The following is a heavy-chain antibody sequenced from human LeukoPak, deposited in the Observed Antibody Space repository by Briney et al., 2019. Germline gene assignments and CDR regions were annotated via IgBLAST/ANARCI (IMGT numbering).Heavy chain of an antibody. CDR2: ISAYNGNT. D-gene: IGHD2-15*01. Sequence: ASVTVSCKASGYTFTSYGISWVRQASGQGLEWMGWISAYNGNTNYAQNLQGRVTMTTDTSTSTVYMELGSLRSDDTAVYYCARSCSGGSCYYLYWGQGTLVTVSS. J-gene: IGHJ4*02. CDR3: ARSCSGGSCYYLY. CDR1: GYTFTSYG. V-gene: IGHV1-18*01.